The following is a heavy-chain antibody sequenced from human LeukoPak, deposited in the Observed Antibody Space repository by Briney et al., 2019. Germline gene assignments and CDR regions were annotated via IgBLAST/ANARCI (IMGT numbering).Heavy chain of an antibody. CDR2: INPSGGST. Sequence: ASVKVSCKTSGYTFTNYYMHWVRQAPGQGLEWMGIINPSGGSTNYARKFQGRVTVTRDTSTSTVYMEVSSLRSEDTAVYYCARGNSGGEWEERAFDIWGQGTMVTVSS. CDR3: ARGNSGGEWEERAFDI. CDR1: GYTFTNYY. V-gene: IGHV1-46*01. D-gene: IGHD1-26*01. J-gene: IGHJ3*02.